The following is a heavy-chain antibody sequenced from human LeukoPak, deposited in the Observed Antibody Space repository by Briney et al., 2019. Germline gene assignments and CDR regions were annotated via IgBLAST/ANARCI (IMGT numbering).Heavy chain of an antibody. J-gene: IGHJ4*02. V-gene: IGHV3-7*05. D-gene: IGHD1-26*01. CDR2: IKQDGSEK. CDR1: GLSFSSYW. CDR3: AGARSGIDY. Sequence: TGGSLRLSCAAPGLSFSSYWMNWVRQAPGKGLDWVANIKQDGSEKYYVDSVKGRFTISRDNAKNSVYLQMNALRVDDTAVYYCAGARSGIDYWGQGTLVTVSS.